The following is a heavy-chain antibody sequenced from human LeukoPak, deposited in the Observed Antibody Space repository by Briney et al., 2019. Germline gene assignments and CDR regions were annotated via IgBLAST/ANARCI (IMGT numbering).Heavy chain of an antibody. V-gene: IGHV1-24*01. CDR3: ATDLASSGYWYAFDI. Sequence: GASVKVSCKVSGYTLTELSMHWVRQAPGKGLEWMGGFDPEDGETIYAQKFQGRVTMTEDTSTDTAYMELSSLRSEDTAAYYCATDLASSGYWYAFDIWGQGTMVTASS. CDR2: FDPEDGET. D-gene: IGHD3-22*01. J-gene: IGHJ3*02. CDR1: GYTLTELS.